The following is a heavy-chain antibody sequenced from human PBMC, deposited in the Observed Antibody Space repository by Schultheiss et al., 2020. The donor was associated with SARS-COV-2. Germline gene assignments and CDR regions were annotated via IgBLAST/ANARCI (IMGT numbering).Heavy chain of an antibody. Sequence: GGSLRLSCAASGFTFSNYGMHWVRQAPGKGLEWVAVIWYDGSNKYYGDSVKGRFSISRDNSKNTLYLQMNSLRAEDSGIYYCAKDRKIEGIAARQITPFQHWGQGTLVTVSS. CDR2: IWYDGSNK. D-gene: IGHD6-6*01. V-gene: IGHV3-33*06. CDR3: AKDRKIEGIAARQITPFQH. J-gene: IGHJ1*01. CDR1: GFTFSNYG.